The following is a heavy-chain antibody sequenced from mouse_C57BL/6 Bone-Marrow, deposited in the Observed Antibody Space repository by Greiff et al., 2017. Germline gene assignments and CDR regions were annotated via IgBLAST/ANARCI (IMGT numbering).Heavy chain of an antibody. J-gene: IGHJ1*03. CDR1: GFTFSNYW. V-gene: IGHV6-3*01. CDR3: TRLYGSSYWYFDV. D-gene: IGHD1-1*01. Sequence: DVMLVESGGGLVQPGGSMKLSCVASGFTFSNYWMNWVRQSPEKGLEWVAQIRLKSDNYATHYAESVKGRFTISRDDSKSSVYLQMNNLRAEDTGIYYCTRLYGSSYWYFDVWGTGTTVTVSS. CDR2: IRLKSDNYAT.